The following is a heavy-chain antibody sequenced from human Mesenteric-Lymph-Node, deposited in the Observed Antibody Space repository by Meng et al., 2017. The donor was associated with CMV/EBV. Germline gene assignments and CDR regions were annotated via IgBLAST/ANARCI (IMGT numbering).Heavy chain of an antibody. D-gene: IGHD4-11*01. CDR2: MNPNSGTT. Sequence: SCKASGYSFQTYDISWVRQATGQGLEWMGWMNPNSGTTGYAQKFQGRVTFTRNISISTAYMELSGLRSEDTAVYYCAKDSNYVWFDPWGQGTLVTVSS. CDR1: GYSFQTYD. CDR3: AKDSNYVWFDP. J-gene: IGHJ5*02. V-gene: IGHV1-8*03.